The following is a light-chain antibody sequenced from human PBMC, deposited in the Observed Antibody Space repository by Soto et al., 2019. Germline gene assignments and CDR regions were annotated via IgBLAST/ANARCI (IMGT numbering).Light chain of an antibody. CDR3: QQADSIPLT. CDR1: KSISTY. J-gene: IGKJ4*01. CDR2: TAS. Sequence: DIQMTQSPSSLSSSVGDRVTIICRASKSISTYLNWYKQKPGKAPNLLIYTASSLESGVPSRFSGSGSGTDFTLTISSLKPEDSDTYYCQQADSIPLTFGGGTKVDIK. V-gene: IGKV1-39*01.